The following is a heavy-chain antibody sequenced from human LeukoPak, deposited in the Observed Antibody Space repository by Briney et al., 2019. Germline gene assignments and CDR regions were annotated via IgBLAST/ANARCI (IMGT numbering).Heavy chain of an antibody. CDR3: ARDSGVATIEDRYMDV. V-gene: IGHV3-20*01. J-gene: IGHJ6*03. CDR1: GFTFDDYG. D-gene: IGHD5-12*01. CDR2: INWNGGST. Sequence: PGGSLRLSCAASGFTFDDYGMSWVRQAPGKGLEWVSGINWNGGSTGYADSVKGRFTISRDNAKNSLYLQMNSLRAEDTALYHCARDSGVATIEDRYMDVWGKGTTVTISS.